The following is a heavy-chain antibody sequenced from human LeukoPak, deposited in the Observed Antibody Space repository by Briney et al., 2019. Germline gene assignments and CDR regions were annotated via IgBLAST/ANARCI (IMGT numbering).Heavy chain of an antibody. V-gene: IGHV3-20*04. CDR3: TRHDPSIGRWYHFDY. CDR2: INWNGDSI. J-gene: IGHJ4*02. CDR1: GFTFDEYG. D-gene: IGHD4-23*01. Sequence: GGSLRLSCAASGFTFDEYGMSWVRQAPGKGLEWVSSINWNGDSIAYVDSVKGRFTISRDNAQNSLYLQMNSLRAEDTAVYYCTRHDPSIGRWYHFDYWGQGTLVTVSS.